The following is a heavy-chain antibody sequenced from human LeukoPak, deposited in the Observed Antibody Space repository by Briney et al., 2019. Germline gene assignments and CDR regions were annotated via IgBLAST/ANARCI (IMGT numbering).Heavy chain of an antibody. J-gene: IGHJ4*02. CDR1: GFTFSTYY. Sequence: GGSLRLSCVASGFTFSTYYTAWVRQAPGKGLEWVANIRQDGSDKFYVDSVRGRFIISRDNGGNSLYLQMNGLRAEDTAVYYCAGGSGWLIDSWGRGTLVTVSS. CDR2: IRQDGSDK. CDR3: AGGSGWLIDS. D-gene: IGHD6-19*01. V-gene: IGHV3-7*05.